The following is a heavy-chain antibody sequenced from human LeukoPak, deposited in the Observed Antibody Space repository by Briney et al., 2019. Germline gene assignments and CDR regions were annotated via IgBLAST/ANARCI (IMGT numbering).Heavy chain of an antibody. CDR1: GFTVSGNY. D-gene: IGHD3-16*01. J-gene: IGHJ6*02. CDR2: IYSGGST. Sequence: GGSLRLSCAASGFTVSGNYMSWVRQAPGKGLEWVSVIYSGGSTYYADSVKGRFTISRDNSKNTLYLQMNSLRADDTAIYYCARNQQLGGHSYYYYGMDVWGQGTTVTVSS. V-gene: IGHV3-53*01. CDR3: ARNQQLGGHSYYYYGMDV.